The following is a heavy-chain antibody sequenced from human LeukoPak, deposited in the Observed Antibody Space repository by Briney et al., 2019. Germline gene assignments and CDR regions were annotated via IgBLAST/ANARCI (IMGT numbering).Heavy chain of an antibody. D-gene: IGHD3-3*01. J-gene: IGHJ4*02. CDR1: GYSISSGYY. CDR2: IYHSGST. V-gene: IGHV4-38-2*02. Sequence: PSETLSLTCTVSGYSISSGYYWGWIRQPPGKGLEWIGSIYHSGSTYYNPSLKGRVTISVDTSKNQFSLKLSSVTAADTAVYYCARTYASSLYDFWSGYAYWGQGTLVTVSS. CDR3: ARTYASSLYDFWSGYAY.